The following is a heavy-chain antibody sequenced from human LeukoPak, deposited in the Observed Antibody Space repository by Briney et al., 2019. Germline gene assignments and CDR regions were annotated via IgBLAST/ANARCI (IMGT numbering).Heavy chain of an antibody. J-gene: IGHJ4*02. CDR3: ARDLAGRFDF. V-gene: IGHV1-46*01. Sequence: ASVKVSCKASGYTFTSYYMHWVRQAPGQGLEWMGVIDPNGGGANYPQKVQGRVTMTRDTSTSTVYMEMRSLTPEDTAVYYCARDLAGRFDFWGQGTLVTVSS. CDR1: GYTFTSYY. D-gene: IGHD1-26*01. CDR2: IDPNGGGA.